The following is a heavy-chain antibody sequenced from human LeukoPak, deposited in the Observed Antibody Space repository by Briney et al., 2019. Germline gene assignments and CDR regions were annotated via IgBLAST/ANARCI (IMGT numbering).Heavy chain of an antibody. CDR1: GFTFSDYY. Sequence: PGGSLRLSCAASGFTFSDYYMSWIRQAPGKGLEWVSYISSSGSTIYYADSVKGRFTISRDNAKNSLYLQMNSLRAEDTAVYYCASEYYYDSSGYKGGAFDIWGQGTMVTVSS. J-gene: IGHJ3*02. V-gene: IGHV3-11*01. CDR3: ASEYYYDSSGYKGGAFDI. CDR2: ISSSGSTI. D-gene: IGHD3-22*01.